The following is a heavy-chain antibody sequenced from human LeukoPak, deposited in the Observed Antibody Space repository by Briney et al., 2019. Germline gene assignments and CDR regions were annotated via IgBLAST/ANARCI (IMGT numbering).Heavy chain of an antibody. J-gene: IGHJ6*03. Sequence: GGSLRLSCAASGLTFSSYWMSWVRQAPGKGLEWVANIKQDGSEKYYVDSVKGRFTISRDNAKNSLYLQMNSLRAEDTAVYYCARDSGDRYYYYYYYMDVWGKGTTVTVSS. CDR1: GLTFSSYW. CDR2: IKQDGSEK. CDR3: ARDSGDRYYYYYYYMDV. V-gene: IGHV3-7*01. D-gene: IGHD7-27*01.